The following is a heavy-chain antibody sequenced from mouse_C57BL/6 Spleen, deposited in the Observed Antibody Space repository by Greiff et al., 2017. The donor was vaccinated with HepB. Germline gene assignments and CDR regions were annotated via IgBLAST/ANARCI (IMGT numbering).Heavy chain of an antibody. Sequence: DVKLQESGPGLAKPSQTLSLTCSVTGYSITSDYWNWIRKFPGNKLEYMGYISYSGSSYYNPSLKSRISITRDTSKNQYYLQLNSVTTEDTATYYCARVITTVVPHWYFDVWGTGTTVTVSS. CDR1: GYSITSDY. CDR2: ISYSGSS. D-gene: IGHD1-1*01. CDR3: ARVITTVVPHWYFDV. J-gene: IGHJ1*03. V-gene: IGHV3-8*01.